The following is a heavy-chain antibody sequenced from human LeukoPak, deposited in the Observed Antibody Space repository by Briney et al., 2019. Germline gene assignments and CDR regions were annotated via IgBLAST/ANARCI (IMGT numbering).Heavy chain of an antibody. CDR2: INHDGSEK. CDR1: GFTFSTYC. CDR3: TRDRYSGLGTYYFDY. J-gene: IGHJ4*01. Sequence: PGGSLRLSCAASGFTFSTYCMTWVRQAPGKGLEWVANINHDGSEKHYVDSVRGRFTISRDNARNSLYLQMNSLRAEDTAVYYCTRDRYSGLGTYYFDYWGEGSLVTVFS. D-gene: IGHD3-10*01. V-gene: IGHV3-7*01.